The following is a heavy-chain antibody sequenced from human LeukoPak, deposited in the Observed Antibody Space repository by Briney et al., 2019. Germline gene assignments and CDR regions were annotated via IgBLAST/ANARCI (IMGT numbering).Heavy chain of an antibody. D-gene: IGHD2-2*01. Sequence: ASVKVSCKASGYTFTSNYIHWVRQAPGQGLEWMGMIYPRDGSTSYAQKFQGRVTVTRDTSTSTVHMELSGLRSEDTAVYYCSREHALGDFWGQGSLVTVSS. V-gene: IGHV1-46*01. CDR3: SREHALGDF. CDR2: IYPRDGST. J-gene: IGHJ4*02. CDR1: GYTFTSNY.